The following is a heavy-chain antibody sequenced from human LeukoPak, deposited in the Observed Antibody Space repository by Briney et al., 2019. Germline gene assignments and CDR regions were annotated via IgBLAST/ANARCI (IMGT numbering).Heavy chain of an antibody. V-gene: IGHV4-59*08. CDR3: ARLTPVLEVDY. J-gene: IGHJ4*02. D-gene: IGHD5-24*01. CDR1: GFTFSSYSMN. CDR2: IYYSGST. Sequence: GSLRLSCAASGFTFSSYSMNWVRQPPGKGLEWIGNIYYSGSTYYNSSLKSRLTISVDTSKNQFSLKLSSVTAADTAVYYCARLTPVLEVDYWGQGTLVTVSS.